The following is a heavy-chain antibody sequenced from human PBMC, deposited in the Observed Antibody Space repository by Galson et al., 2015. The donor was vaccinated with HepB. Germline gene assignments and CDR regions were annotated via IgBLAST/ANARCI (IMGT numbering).Heavy chain of an antibody. Sequence: SLRLSCAASGFTFSSYGMHWVRQAPGKGLEWVAVIWYDGSNKYYADSVKGRFTISRDNSKNTLYLQMNSLRAEDTAVYYCARDRGYAGYYYYYYGMDVWGQGTTVTVSS. CDR1: GFTFSSYG. V-gene: IGHV3-33*01. J-gene: IGHJ6*02. CDR3: ARDRGYAGYYYYYYGMDV. CDR2: IWYDGSNK. D-gene: IGHD5-12*01.